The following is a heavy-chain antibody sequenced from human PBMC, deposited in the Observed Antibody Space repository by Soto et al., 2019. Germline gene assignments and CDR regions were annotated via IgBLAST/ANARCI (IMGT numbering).Heavy chain of an antibody. V-gene: IGHV3-30-3*01. J-gene: IGHJ4*02. CDR2: ISYDGSTQ. D-gene: IGHD1-26*01. Sequence: QVQLVESGGGVVQPGRSLRLSCEASGFTFSRYAMLWVRQAPGKGLEWVAVISYDGSTQYYADSVKGRFTISRDNSKNTMYLQLNGLRDDDTALYYCVRGDIPPWEIGGGFDYWGQGTQVTASS. CDR3: VRGDIPPWEIGGGFDY. CDR1: GFTFSRYA.